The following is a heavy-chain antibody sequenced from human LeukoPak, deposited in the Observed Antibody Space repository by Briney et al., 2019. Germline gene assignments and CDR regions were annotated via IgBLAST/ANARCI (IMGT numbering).Heavy chain of an antibody. CDR3: ARVTASWHPYIDY. D-gene: IGHD2-2*01. CDR2: INSDGSIT. J-gene: IGHJ4*02. CDR1: GFTLRSYW. V-gene: IGHV3-74*01. Sequence: GGSLRLCCAASGFTLRSYWMHWFRQAPGEGLVWVSRINSDGSITTYADSVEGRFTISRDNAKNTLYLQMNSLRVEDTAVYYCARVTASWHPYIDYWGQGTLVTVSP.